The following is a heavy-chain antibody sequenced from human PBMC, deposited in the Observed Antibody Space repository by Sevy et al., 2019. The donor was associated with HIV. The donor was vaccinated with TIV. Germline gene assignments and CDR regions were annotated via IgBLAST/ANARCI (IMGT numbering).Heavy chain of an antibody. J-gene: IGHJ3*02. D-gene: IGHD3-22*01. CDR3: ARGIIMIVDTDHGAFDI. CDR1: GFTFNTYS. Sequence: GGSVRLSCAASGFTFNTYSMNWVRQAPGKGLEWVSSISASSSLIYSADSVKGRFTISRDNTKNSLYLQMNSLRAEDTALYYCARGIIMIVDTDHGAFDIWGQGTMVTVSS. V-gene: IGHV3-21*06. CDR2: ISASSSLI.